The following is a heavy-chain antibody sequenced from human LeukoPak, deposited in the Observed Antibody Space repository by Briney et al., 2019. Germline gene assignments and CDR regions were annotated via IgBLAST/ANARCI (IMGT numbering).Heavy chain of an antibody. D-gene: IGHD2-15*01. CDR3: ARGYCSGGSCHDAFDI. CDR1: GYTFTSYD. J-gene: IGHJ3*02. V-gene: IGHV1-69*06. CDR2: IIPIFGTA. Sequence: ASVKVSCKASGYTFTSYDINWVRQAPGQGLEWMGGIIPIFGTANYAQKFQGRVTITADKSTSTAYMELSSLRSEDTAVYYCARGYCSGGSCHDAFDIWGQGTMVTVSS.